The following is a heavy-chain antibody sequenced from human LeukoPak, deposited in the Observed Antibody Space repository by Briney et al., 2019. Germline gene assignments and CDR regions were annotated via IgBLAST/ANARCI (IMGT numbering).Heavy chain of an antibody. Sequence: GGSLRLSCAASGFTFSSYAMHWVRQAPGKGLEYVSAISSNGGSTYYANSVKGRFTISRDNAKSSLYLQMNSLRAEDTAVYYCARAGYSMDTEYFQHWGQGTLVTVSS. J-gene: IGHJ1*01. CDR2: ISSNGGST. D-gene: IGHD5-18*01. CDR3: ARAGYSMDTEYFQH. CDR1: GFTFSSYA. V-gene: IGHV3-64*01.